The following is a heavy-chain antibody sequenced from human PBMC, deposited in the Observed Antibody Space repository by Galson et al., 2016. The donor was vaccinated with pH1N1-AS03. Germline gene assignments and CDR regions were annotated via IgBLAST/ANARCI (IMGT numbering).Heavy chain of an antibody. V-gene: IGHV4-59*01. Sequence: LSLTCTISGGSITTNYWIWIRQPPGKGLQWIGYISYSGFTNYNPSLRSRVTISIDTSKNQFSLKMRSVAAADTALYFCARLYDVWGGYPSFDSWGQGILVTVSS. D-gene: IGHD3-3*01. CDR1: GGSITTNY. CDR2: ISYSGFT. CDR3: ARLYDVWGGYPSFDS. J-gene: IGHJ4*02.